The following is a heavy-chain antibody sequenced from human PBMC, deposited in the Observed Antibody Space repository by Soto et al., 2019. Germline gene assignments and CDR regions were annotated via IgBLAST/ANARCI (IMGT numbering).Heavy chain of an antibody. CDR1: GYTITGYY. V-gene: IGHV1-2*04. CDR3: AKEAVGYLDW. CDR2: INPNSGGT. D-gene: IGHD6-25*01. Sequence: ASVKVSCKASGYTITGYYMHWVRQAPGQGLEWMGWINPNSGGTNYAQKFQGWVTMTRDTSISTAYMELSRLRSDDTAIYCCAKEAVGYLDWWGQGTLVTLSS. J-gene: IGHJ4*02.